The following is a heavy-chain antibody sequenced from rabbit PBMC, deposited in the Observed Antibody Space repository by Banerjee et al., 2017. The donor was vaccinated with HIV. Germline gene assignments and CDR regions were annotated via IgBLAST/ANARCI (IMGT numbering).Heavy chain of an antibody. Sequence: QSLQESGGGLFQPGGSLTLTCTASGFDFISNTMWWVRQAPGKGLEWIACIITGDGNTYYASWAKGRFTISKTSSTTVTLQVTSLTAADTATYFCAREKEGSSDDWDLWGQGTLVTVS. CDR3: AREKEGSSDDWDL. CDR2: IITGDGNT. CDR1: GFDFISNT. J-gene: IGHJ3*01. V-gene: IGHV1S40*01. D-gene: IGHD1-1*01.